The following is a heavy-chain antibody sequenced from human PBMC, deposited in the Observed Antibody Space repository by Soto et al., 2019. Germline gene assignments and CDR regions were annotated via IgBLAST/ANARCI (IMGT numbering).Heavy chain of an antibody. D-gene: IGHD2-8*01. J-gene: IGHJ6*03. CDR3: ARSEWLVFDYYYMDV. CDR2: INPNSGGT. Sequence: ASVKVSCKASGYTFTGYYMHWVRQAPGQGLEWMGWINPNSGGTNYAQKFQGWVTMTRDTSISTAYMELSRLRSDDTAVYYCARSEWLVFDYYYMDVWGKGTTVTVSS. V-gene: IGHV1-2*04. CDR1: GYTFTGYY.